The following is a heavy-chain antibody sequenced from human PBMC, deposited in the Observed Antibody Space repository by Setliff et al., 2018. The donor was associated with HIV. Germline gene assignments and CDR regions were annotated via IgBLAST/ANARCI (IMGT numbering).Heavy chain of an antibody. V-gene: IGHV4-59*11. Sequence: PSETLSLTCTVSDGSISSQYWSWIRQPPGKGLEWVGSIYYTGNTNYNPSLKSRVTISVDTSKNELSLKMSSVTAADTAVHYCARAPATMIVVVNHVPLAAFGLWGQGTMVTVSS. CDR3: ARAPATMIVVVNHVPLAAFGL. CDR2: IYYTGNT. J-gene: IGHJ3*01. CDR1: DGSISSQY. D-gene: IGHD3-22*01.